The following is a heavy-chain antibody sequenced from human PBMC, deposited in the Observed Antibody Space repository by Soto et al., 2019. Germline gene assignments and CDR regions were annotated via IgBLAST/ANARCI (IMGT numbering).Heavy chain of an antibody. CDR2: ISYDGSNK. J-gene: IGHJ4*02. Sequence: GSLRLSCAASGFTFSSYAMHWVRQAPGKGLEWVAVISYDGSNKYYADSVKGRFTISRDNSKNTLYLQMNSLRAEDTAVYYCARDQSRGWRYFDYWGQGTLVTVSS. D-gene: IGHD6-19*01. V-gene: IGHV3-30-3*01. CDR1: GFTFSSYA. CDR3: ARDQSRGWRYFDY.